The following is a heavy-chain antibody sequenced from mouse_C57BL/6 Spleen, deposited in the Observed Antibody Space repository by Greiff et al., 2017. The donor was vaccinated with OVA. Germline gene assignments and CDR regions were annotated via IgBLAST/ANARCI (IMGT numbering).Heavy chain of an antibody. CDR2: ISDGGSYT. J-gene: IGHJ1*03. CDR1: GFTFSSYA. V-gene: IGHV5-4*01. CDR3: ARGYYGSSYNWYFDV. D-gene: IGHD1-1*01. Sequence: EVQVVESGGGLVKPGGSLKLSCAASGFTFSSYAMSWVRQTPEKRLEWVATISDGGSYTYYPDNVKGRFTISRDNAKNNLYLQMSHLKSEDTAMYYCARGYYGSSYNWYFDVWGTGTTVTVSS.